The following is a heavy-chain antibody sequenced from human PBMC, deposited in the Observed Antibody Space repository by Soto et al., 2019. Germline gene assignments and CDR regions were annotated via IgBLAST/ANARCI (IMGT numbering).Heavy chain of an antibody. J-gene: IGHJ3*02. Sequence: QVQLVQSGAEVKKPGASVKVSCKASGYTFTGYYMHWVRQAPGQGLEWMGWINPNSGGTNYAQKFQGWVTMTRDTSISTAYMELSRLRSDDTAVYYCARAVRDIMQVGTSHDAFDIWGQGTMVTVSS. CDR2: INPNSGGT. CDR1: GYTFTGYY. D-gene: IGHD2-8*02. V-gene: IGHV1-2*04. CDR3: ARAVRDIMQVGTSHDAFDI.